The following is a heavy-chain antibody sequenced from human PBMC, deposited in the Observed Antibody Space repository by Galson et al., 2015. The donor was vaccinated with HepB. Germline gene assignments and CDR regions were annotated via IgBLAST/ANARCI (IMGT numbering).Heavy chain of an antibody. J-gene: IGHJ5*02. V-gene: IGHV1-24*01. CDR3: AIRTMVRGVGFPGWFDP. D-gene: IGHD3-10*01. CDR1: GYTLTELP. CDR2: FDPEDGET. Sequence: SVKVSCKVSGYTLTELPMHWVRQAPGKGLEWMGGFDPEDGETIYAQKFQGRVTMTEDTSTDTAYMELSSLRSEDTAVYYCAIRTMVRGVGFPGWFDPWGQGTLVTVSS.